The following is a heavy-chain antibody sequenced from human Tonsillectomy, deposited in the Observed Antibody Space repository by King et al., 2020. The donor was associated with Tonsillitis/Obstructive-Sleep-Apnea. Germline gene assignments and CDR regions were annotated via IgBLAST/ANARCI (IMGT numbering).Heavy chain of an antibody. D-gene: IGHD2-21*01. CDR1: GYSFTSYW. V-gene: IGHV5-51*01. Sequence: VQLVESGAEVKKPGESLKISCKGSGYSFTSYWIGWVRQMPGKGLEWMGIIYPGDSDTRDSPSFQGQVTISADKSISTSYLQWSSLKASDTAMYYCARPHCGGECYSEGYFETWGQGTLVTVSS. CDR3: ARPHCGGECYSEGYFET. CDR2: IYPGDSDT. J-gene: IGHJ4*02.